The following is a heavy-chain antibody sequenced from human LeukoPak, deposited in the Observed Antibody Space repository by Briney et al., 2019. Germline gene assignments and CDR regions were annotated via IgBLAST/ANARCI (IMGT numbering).Heavy chain of an antibody. CDR3: ARDGMITFGGVIVPLRD. CDR2: ISSSSSYI. CDR1: GFTFSSYS. V-gene: IGHV3-21*01. Sequence: PGGSLRLSCAASGFTFSSYSMNWVRQAPGKGLEWVSSISSSSSYIYYADSVKGRFTISRDNAKNSLYLQMNSLRAEDTAVYYCARDGMITFGGVIVPLRDWGQGTLVTVSS. J-gene: IGHJ4*02. D-gene: IGHD3-16*02.